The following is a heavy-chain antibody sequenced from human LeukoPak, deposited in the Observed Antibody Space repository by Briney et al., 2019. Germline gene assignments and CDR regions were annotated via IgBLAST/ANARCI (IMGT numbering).Heavy chain of an antibody. CDR3: ARDLTTMVRGLPLDY. D-gene: IGHD3-10*01. J-gene: IGHJ4*02. V-gene: IGHV3-48*02. CDR1: GFTFSSYE. CDR2: ISRSSDTI. Sequence: GGSLRFSCAASGFTFSSYEMNWVRQAPGKGLEWVSYISRSSDTIYYADSVKGRFTISRDNAKNSLYLQMNSLRDEDTAVYYCARDLTTMVRGLPLDYWGQGTLVTVSS.